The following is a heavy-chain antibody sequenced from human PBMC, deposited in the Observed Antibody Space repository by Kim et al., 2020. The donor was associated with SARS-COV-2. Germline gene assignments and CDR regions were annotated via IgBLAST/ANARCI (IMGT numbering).Heavy chain of an antibody. Sequence: DTRYRPSFQGQVTISADKSISAAYLQWSSRKASDTAMYYCATAKGAFDYWGQGTLVTVSS. CDR2: DT. CDR3: ATAKGAFDY. J-gene: IGHJ4*02. V-gene: IGHV5-51*01.